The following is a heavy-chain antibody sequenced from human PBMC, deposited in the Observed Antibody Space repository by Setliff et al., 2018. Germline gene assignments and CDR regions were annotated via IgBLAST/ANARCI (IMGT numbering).Heavy chain of an antibody. J-gene: IGHJ4*02. V-gene: IGHV3-23*01. CDR1: GLTFNSYA. CDR3: TGQGPIFGSGLIPGFDQ. D-gene: IGHD3-3*01. CDR2: VSVSGDNT. Sequence: GESLRLSCAASGLTFNSYAMRWVRQAPGKGLEWVSSVSVSGDNTYYTDSAKGRFTTSRDNSKNTLSLQMSSLRTEDTAIYFCTGQGPIFGSGLIPGFDQWGQGTMVTVSS.